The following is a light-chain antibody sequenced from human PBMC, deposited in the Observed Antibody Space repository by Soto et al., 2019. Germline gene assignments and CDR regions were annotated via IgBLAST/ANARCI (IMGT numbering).Light chain of an antibody. CDR2: GAT. V-gene: IGKV3-15*01. J-gene: IGKJ4*01. CDR1: QSVSSN. Sequence: VLTQSPGTLSLCPGERGTLSCEAIQSVSSNFLAWYQQKPGQAPRLLIHGATTRATGIPARFSGSGSGTEFTLTINSLQSEDFAVYYCQPYNNWPLTFGGGTKVDIK. CDR3: QPYNNWPLT.